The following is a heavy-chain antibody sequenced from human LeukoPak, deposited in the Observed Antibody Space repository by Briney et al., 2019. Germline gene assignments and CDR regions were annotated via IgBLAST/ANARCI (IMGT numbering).Heavy chain of an antibody. Sequence: GGSLRLSCAASGFTFSSYAISWVRQAPGKVLEWVSAISCSGGSTYCADSVKGRFTLSRDNSKNTLYLQMNSLRAEDTAVYYCAKDKLIVVVMWFAPWGQGTLVTVYS. CDR1: GFTFSSYA. V-gene: IGHV3-23*01. D-gene: IGHD3-22*01. CDR3: AKDKLIVVVMWFAP. J-gene: IGHJ5*02. CDR2: ISCSGGST.